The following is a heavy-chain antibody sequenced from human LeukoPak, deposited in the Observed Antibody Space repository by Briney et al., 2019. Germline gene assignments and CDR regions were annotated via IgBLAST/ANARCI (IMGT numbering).Heavy chain of an antibody. Sequence: GASVKVSCKASGYTFTSYDINWVRQATGQGLDWMGWMNPNSGNTGYAQKFQGRVTITRNTSISTAYMELSSLRSEDTAVYYCARGIAAAGSYYFDYWGQGTLVTVSS. J-gene: IGHJ4*02. D-gene: IGHD6-13*01. V-gene: IGHV1-8*03. CDR2: MNPNSGNT. CDR1: GYTFTSYD. CDR3: ARGIAAAGSYYFDY.